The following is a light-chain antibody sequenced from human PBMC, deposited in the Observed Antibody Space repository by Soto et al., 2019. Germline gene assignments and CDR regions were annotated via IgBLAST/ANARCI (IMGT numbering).Light chain of an antibody. Sequence: DIGMTQSPATLSVSPGVIAPLACRASPSVSGNLAWYQQKPCQAPRLLIYAAATRATGIPARFSGSESGTEFTLTISSLQSEDFAVYSCQQYNNWCPFTFGPGTNVDIK. CDR3: QQYNNWCPFT. CDR2: AAA. V-gene: IGKV3-15*01. J-gene: IGKJ3*01. CDR1: PSVSGN.